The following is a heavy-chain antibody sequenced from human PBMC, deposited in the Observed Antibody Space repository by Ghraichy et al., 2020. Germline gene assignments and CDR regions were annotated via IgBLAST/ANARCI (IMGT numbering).Heavy chain of an antibody. D-gene: IGHD1-1*01. V-gene: IGHV4-59*01. CDR3: ARALGYAHWFDP. CDR1: GGSISSYY. J-gene: IGHJ5*02. CDR2: IYYSGST. Sequence: SETLSLTCTVSGGSISSYYWSWIRQPPGKGLEWIGYIYYSGSTNYNPSLKSRVTISVDTSKNQFSLKLSSVTAADTAVYYCARALGYAHWFDPWGQGTLVTVSS.